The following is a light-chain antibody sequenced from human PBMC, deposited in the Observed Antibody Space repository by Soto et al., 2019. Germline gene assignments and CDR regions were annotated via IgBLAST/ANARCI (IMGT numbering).Light chain of an antibody. CDR2: GAS. V-gene: IGKV3-20*01. CDR3: QQYGTSIT. CDR1: QSVNNK. Sequence: EIVMTQSPATLSVSPGERVTLSCRASQSVNNKVAWYQQKPGQAPRLLIYGASSTATGIPDRLSGSGSGTDFTLTIRRLEPEDFAVYYCQQYGTSITFGQGTRLEIK. J-gene: IGKJ5*01.